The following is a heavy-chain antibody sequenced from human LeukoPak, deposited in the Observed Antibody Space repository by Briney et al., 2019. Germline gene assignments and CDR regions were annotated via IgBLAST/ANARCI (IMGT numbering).Heavy chain of an antibody. J-gene: IGHJ4*02. V-gene: IGHV3-48*01. CDR1: GFTFSSYS. CDR3: ARAKHYDFWSGYSFDY. Sequence: GGSLRLSCAASGFTFSSYSMNWVRQAPGKGLEWVSYISSSSSTIYYADSVKGRFTISRDNAKNSLYLQMNSLRAEDTAVYYCARAKHYDFWSGYSFDYWGQGTLVTVSS. CDR2: ISSSSSTI. D-gene: IGHD3-3*01.